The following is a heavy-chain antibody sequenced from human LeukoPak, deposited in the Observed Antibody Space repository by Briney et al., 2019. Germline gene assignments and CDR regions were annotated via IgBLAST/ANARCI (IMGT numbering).Heavy chain of an antibody. CDR1: GYTFTSYY. CDR3: ARSPGSSVPHSYDFHDY. D-gene: IGHD3-3*01. CDR2: INPSGGST. Sequence: ASVKVSCKASGYTFTSYYMRWVRQAPGQGLEWMGIINPSGGSTSYAQKFQGRVTMTRDTPTSTVYMELSSLRSEDTAVYYCARSPGSSVPHSYDFHDYWGQGTLVTVSS. J-gene: IGHJ4*02. V-gene: IGHV1-46*03.